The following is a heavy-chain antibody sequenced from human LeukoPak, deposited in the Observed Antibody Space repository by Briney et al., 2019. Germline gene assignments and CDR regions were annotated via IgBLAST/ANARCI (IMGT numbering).Heavy chain of an antibody. Sequence: GGSLRLSCAASGFTFSGFAMSWVRRTPGKGLEWVSGISGSGDNTLYADSVKGRFTISRDNPKNTLYLEMNSLRAEDTAIYYCAKMKGHPLPKYFMDVWGQGTTVTVSS. CDR1: GFTFSGFA. CDR3: AKMKGHPLPKYFMDV. J-gene: IGHJ6*01. CDR2: ISGSGDNT. V-gene: IGHV3-23*01. D-gene: IGHD2/OR15-2a*01.